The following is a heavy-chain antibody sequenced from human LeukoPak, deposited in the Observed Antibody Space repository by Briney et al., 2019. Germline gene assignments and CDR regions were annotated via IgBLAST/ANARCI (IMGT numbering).Heavy chain of an antibody. CDR1: GGTFSSYT. CDR2: IIPMLGIA. Sequence: SVKVSCKASGGTFSSYTITWVRQAPGQGLEWMGMIIPMLGIANYAQKFQGRVTITADKSTSTAYMEMSSLRSEDTAVYYCARGPYYYDRSGYADTWGQGTLVTVSS. J-gene: IGHJ5*02. CDR3: ARGPYYYDRSGYADT. D-gene: IGHD3-22*01. V-gene: IGHV1-69*02.